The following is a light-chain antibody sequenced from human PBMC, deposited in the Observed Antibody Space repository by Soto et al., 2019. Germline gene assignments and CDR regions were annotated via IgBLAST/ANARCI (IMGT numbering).Light chain of an antibody. V-gene: IGKV2-28*01. CDR3: MQALQTPCT. CDR2: LGS. Sequence: DIVMTQSPLSLPVTPGEPASISCRSSQSLLHSNGYNYLDWYLQKPGQSPQLLIYLGSNRASGVPDRVRGSGSGTDFTLKISRVEAEDVGVYYCMQALQTPCTFGQGTRLEIK. J-gene: IGKJ5*01. CDR1: QSLLHSNGYNY.